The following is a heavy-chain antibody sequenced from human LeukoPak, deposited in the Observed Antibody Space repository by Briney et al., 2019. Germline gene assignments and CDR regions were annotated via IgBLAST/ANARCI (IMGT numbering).Heavy chain of an antibody. CDR2: ITGRGGSI. V-gene: IGHV3-23*01. D-gene: IGHD3-22*01. J-gene: IGHJ2*01. Sequence: PGGSLRLSCAASGFTFRSYAMSWVRQAPGKGLEWVSGITGRGGSIYYADSVKGRFTISRDNYKNTLFLKMNSLRSDHTAVYYCAKRGEYFHGSSGWNFDLWGRGTLVTVSS. CDR1: GFTFRSYA. CDR3: AKRGEYFHGSSGWNFDL.